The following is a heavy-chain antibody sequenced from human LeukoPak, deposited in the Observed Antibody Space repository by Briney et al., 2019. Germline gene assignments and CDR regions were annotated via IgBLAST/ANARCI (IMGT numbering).Heavy chain of an antibody. CDR1: GGSISSSS. J-gene: IGHJ4*02. D-gene: IGHD3-16*01. Sequence: LSLTCTVSGGSISSSSYYWGWIRQPPGKGLEWVSYISSSSDITQYADSVKGRFTISRDNGQNSLYLQMNSLRAEDTAVYYCARDLNWAFDYWGQGTLVTVSP. V-gene: IGHV3-11*06. CDR3: ARDLNWAFDY. CDR2: ISSSSDIT.